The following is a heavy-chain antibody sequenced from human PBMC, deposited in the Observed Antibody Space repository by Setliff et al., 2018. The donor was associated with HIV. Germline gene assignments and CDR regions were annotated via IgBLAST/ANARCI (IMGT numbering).Heavy chain of an antibody. CDR1: GGSITRSSYY. Sequence: PSETLSLTCTVSGGSITRSSYYWAWIRQPPGKGLEWIGNIFYSGHTFYNPSLRSRVTISVDTSKNQFSLNLSSVTATDTAVYNCARALGYCSSTSCYAEYFDCWGQGTLVTVSS. CDR3: ARALGYCSSTSCYAEYFDC. D-gene: IGHD2-2*01. CDR2: IFYSGHT. V-gene: IGHV4-39*07. J-gene: IGHJ4*02.